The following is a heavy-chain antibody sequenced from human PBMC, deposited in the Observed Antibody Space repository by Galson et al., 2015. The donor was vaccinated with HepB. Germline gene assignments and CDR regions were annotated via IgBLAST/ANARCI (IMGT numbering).Heavy chain of an antibody. CDR3: AASRPWEPLDY. CDR2: VDGGGANT. D-gene: IGHD1-26*01. J-gene: IGHJ4*02. V-gene: IGHV3-23*01. Sequence: SLRLSCAASGLTFSTYAITWVRQAPGKGLKWVSSVDGGGANTYYAESVKGRFTISRDNSKNILYLQMSSLRTEDTAAYFCAASRPWEPLDYWGQGILVTVSS. CDR1: GLTFSTYA.